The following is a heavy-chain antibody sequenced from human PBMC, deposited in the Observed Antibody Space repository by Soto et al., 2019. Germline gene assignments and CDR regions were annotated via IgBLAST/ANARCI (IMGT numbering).Heavy chain of an antibody. J-gene: IGHJ4*02. V-gene: IGHV1-3*01. CDR1: GYTFTMYG. D-gene: IGHD2-15*01. CDR3: ATRKGGY. Sequence: ASVNVSYKASGYTFTMYGIHWVRQAPGQRLEWMGWINAGNGNTKYSKKFQGRVTITRDTSASTAYMELSSLRSEDTAVYYCATRKGGYWGQGTLVTVSS. CDR2: INAGNGNT.